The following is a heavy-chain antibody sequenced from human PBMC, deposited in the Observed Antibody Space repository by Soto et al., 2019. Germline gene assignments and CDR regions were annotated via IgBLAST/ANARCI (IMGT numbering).Heavy chain of an antibody. D-gene: IGHD2-15*01. J-gene: IGHJ4*02. V-gene: IGHV4-31*03. CDR3: ARGHCSGGSCYVDY. CDR2: ISYSGTT. CDR1: GGSISTGGYY. Sequence: PSDTLSLTCTVSGGSISTGGYYWSWIRQHPGEGLEWIGYISYSGTTSHKSSLKSRIIISVDTSKNQFSLKLSSVTAADTAVYYCARGHCSGGSCYVDYWGPGTLVTVSS.